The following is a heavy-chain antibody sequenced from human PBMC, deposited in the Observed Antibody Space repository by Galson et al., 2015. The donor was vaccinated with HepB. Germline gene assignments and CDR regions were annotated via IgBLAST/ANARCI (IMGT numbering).Heavy chain of an antibody. CDR3: ATGRTGLGRLEPSVYGMDV. J-gene: IGHJ6*02. CDR1: GYTLTELS. V-gene: IGHV1-24*01. CDR2: FDLEDGET. D-gene: IGHD1-1*01. Sequence: SVKVSCKVSGYTLTELSMHWVRQAPGKGLEWMGGFDLEDGETIYAQKFQGRVTMTEDTSTDTAYMEMSSLRSEDTAVYYCATGRTGLGRLEPSVYGMDVWGQGTTVTVSS.